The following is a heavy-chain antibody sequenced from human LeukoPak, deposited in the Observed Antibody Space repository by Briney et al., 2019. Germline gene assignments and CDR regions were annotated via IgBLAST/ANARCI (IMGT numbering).Heavy chain of an antibody. CDR3: AREAVGSGSYTRVIDY. V-gene: IGHV3-43*01. J-gene: IGHJ4*02. CDR1: GFTFDDYT. CDR2: ITWDGGST. D-gene: IGHD3-10*01. Sequence: GGSLRLSCAASGFTFDDYTMHWVRQAPGKGLEWVSLITWDGGSTYYADSVRGRFTISRDNSKNSLYLQMNSLRAEDTAVYYCAREAVGSGSYTRVIDYWGQGTLVTVSS.